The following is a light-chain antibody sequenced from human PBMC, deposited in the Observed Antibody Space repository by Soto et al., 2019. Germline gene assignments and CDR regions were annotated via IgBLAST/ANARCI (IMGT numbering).Light chain of an antibody. CDR3: QNDGWPPFT. CDR2: AAF. CDR1: QGINNY. V-gene: IGKV1-27*01. Sequence: DIQMTQSPSSLSASVGDRVNISCRASQGINNYLAWYHQKPGKAPRLLIYAAFSFQSGGSFRFNGSGSGTDFTLTLSSLQPAYVATDYRQNDGWPPFTFGPGTQVEIK. J-gene: IGKJ3*01.